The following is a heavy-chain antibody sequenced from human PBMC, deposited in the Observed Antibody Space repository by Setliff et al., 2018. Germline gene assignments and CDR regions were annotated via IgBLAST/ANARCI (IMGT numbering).Heavy chain of an antibody. Sequence: PGESLKISCQASGYSFLIYWIGWVRQMPGKGLEWMGIIYPSNSNIKYSPSFEAQITFSFDKSSTTAYLQWSSLKASDTAIYYCARHRVGNSGYAIPILDFWGQGALVTVSS. J-gene: IGHJ4*02. CDR1: GYSFLIYW. CDR2: IYPSNSNI. V-gene: IGHV5-51*01. CDR3: ARHRVGNSGYAIPILDF. D-gene: IGHD5-12*01.